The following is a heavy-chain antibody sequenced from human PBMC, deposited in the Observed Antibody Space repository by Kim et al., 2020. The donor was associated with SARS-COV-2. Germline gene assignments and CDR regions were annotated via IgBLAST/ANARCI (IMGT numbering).Heavy chain of an antibody. CDR3: ARVIPSYYYDSSGYYLDY. Sequence: SETLSLTCAVYGGSFSGYYWSWIRQPPGKGLEWIGEINHSGSTNYNPSLKSRVTISVDTSKNQFSLKLSSVTAADTAVYYCARVIPSYYYDSSGYYLDYWGQVTLVTVSS. D-gene: IGHD3-22*01. CDR2: INHSGST. J-gene: IGHJ4*02. V-gene: IGHV4-34*01. CDR1: GGSFSGYY.